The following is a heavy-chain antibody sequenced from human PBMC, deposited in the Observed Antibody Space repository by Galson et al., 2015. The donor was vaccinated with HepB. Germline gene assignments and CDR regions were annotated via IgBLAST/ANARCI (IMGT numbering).Heavy chain of an antibody. Sequence: SLRLSCAASGFTFSSHAMSWVRQAPGKGLEWVSGISGSGDTTYYAGSVEGRLTISRDNSKNTLYMQINSLTAEETAVYYCAKRISITFFGPGKNYMDVWGKGTTVTVSS. CDR1: GFTFSSHA. V-gene: IGHV3-23*01. D-gene: IGHD3-3*01. CDR2: ISGSGDTT. CDR3: AKRISITFFGPGKNYMDV. J-gene: IGHJ6*03.